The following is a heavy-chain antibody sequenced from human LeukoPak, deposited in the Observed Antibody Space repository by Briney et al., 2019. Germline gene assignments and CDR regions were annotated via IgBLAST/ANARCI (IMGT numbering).Heavy chain of an antibody. Sequence: PSETLSLTCAVYGGSFSGYYWSWIRQPPGKGLEWIGEINHSGSTNYHPSLKGRVTISVDTSKNQFSLKLSSVTAADTAVYYCARPYYYDSSAGFPYWGQGTLVTVSS. J-gene: IGHJ4*02. CDR1: GGSFSGYY. CDR3: ARPYYYDSSAGFPY. D-gene: IGHD3-22*01. V-gene: IGHV4-34*01. CDR2: INHSGST.